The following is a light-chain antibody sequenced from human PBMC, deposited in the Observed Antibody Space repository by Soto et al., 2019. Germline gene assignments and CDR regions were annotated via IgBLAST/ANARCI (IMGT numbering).Light chain of an antibody. Sequence: DIQMTQSPSSLSASVGDTVTITCQASRDISVYLNWYQQKPGKAPKLLVFDASNLQTGVPSRFXGSGSGTHFTFTISSLQTEDVATYYCQQYDNRPPYTFGQGTRLEI. J-gene: IGKJ2*01. CDR2: DAS. V-gene: IGKV1-33*01. CDR3: QQYDNRPPYT. CDR1: RDISVY.